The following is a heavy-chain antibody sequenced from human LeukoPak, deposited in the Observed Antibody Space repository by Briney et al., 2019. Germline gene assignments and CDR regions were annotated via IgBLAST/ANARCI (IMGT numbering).Heavy chain of an antibody. CDR3: ARGVRIAAAGTAPPPGY. V-gene: IGHV1-8*01. Sequence: ASVKVSCKASGYTFTSYDINWMRQATGQGLEWMGWMNPNSGNTGYAQKFQGRVTMTRNTSISTAYMELSSLRSEDTAVYYCARGVRIAAAGTAPPPGYWGQGTLVTVSS. J-gene: IGHJ4*02. CDR1: GYTFTSYD. D-gene: IGHD6-13*01. CDR2: MNPNSGNT.